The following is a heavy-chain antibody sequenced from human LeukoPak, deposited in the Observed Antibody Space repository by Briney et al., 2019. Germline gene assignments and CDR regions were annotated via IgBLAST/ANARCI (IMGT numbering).Heavy chain of an antibody. V-gene: IGHV1-69*05. Sequence: GSSVKVSCKASGGTFSSYAISWVRQAPGQGLEWMGGIIPIFGTANYAQKFQGRVTITTDESTSTAYMELSSLRSEDTAVYYRARDSTVTTFENWFDPWGQGTLVTVSS. J-gene: IGHJ5*02. CDR1: GGTFSSYA. CDR3: ARDSTVTTFENWFDP. CDR2: IIPIFGTA. D-gene: IGHD4-11*01.